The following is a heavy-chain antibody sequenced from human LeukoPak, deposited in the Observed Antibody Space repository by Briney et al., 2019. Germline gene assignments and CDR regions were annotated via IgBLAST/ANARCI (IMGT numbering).Heavy chain of an antibody. D-gene: IGHD3-16*01. CDR3: ARDDALGDNALDI. CDR1: GFTFSRYG. Sequence: GGSLRLSCAASGFTFSRYGVHWVRQAPGKGLEWVAVILNDGSQEKYADSVKGRFTISRDNSKNTLFLQMNSLRAEDTAVYYCARDDALGDNALDIWGQGTMVTVSS. J-gene: IGHJ3*02. CDR2: ILNDGSQE. V-gene: IGHV3-33*01.